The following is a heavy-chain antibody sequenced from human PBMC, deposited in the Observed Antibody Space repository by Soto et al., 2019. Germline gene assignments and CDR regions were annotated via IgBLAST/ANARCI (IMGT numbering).Heavy chain of an antibody. CDR3: ANSRGYCSGGSCYSQYYYDSSGYYPFDY. CDR2: ISGSGGST. CDR1: GFTFSSYA. J-gene: IGHJ4*02. V-gene: IGHV3-23*01. Sequence: GGSLRLSCAASGFTFSSYAMSWVRQAPGKGLEWVSAISGSGGSTYYADSVKGRFTISRDNSKNTLYLQMNSLRAEDTAVYYCANSRGYCSGGSCYSQYYYDSSGYYPFDYWGQGTLVTVSS. D-gene: IGHD3-22*01.